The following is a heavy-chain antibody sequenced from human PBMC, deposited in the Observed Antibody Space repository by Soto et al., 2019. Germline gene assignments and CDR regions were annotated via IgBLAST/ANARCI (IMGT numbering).Heavy chain of an antibody. Sequence: PGESLKISCKASGYNFISYWITWVRQMPGKGLEYMGRIDASDSYTYYSPSFQGHVTISADKSINSAYLKWDSLRASDTAIYYCARMPTYYHYGMDFWGQGATVTVSS. J-gene: IGHJ6*02. D-gene: IGHD2-2*01. CDR3: ARMPTYYHYGMDF. CDR1: GYNFISYW. CDR2: IDASDSYT. V-gene: IGHV5-10-1*01.